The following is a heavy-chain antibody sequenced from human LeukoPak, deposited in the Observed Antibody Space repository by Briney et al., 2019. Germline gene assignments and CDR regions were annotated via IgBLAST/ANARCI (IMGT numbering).Heavy chain of an antibody. CDR3: AKDEYYDFWSGSNWFDP. CDR2: ISGSGGST. V-gene: IGHV3-23*01. CDR1: GFTFSSYA. Sequence: GGSLRLSCAASGFTFSSYAMSWVRQAPGKGLEWVSAISGSGGSTYYADSVKGRFTTSRDNSKNTLYLQMNSLRAEDTAVYYCAKDEYYDFWSGSNWFDPWGQGTLVTVSS. D-gene: IGHD3-3*01. J-gene: IGHJ5*02.